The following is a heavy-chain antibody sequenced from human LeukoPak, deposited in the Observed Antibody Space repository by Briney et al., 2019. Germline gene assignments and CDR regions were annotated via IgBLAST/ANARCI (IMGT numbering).Heavy chain of an antibody. CDR2: INTNSEDA. CDR1: GYRLTTYA. CDR3: ARAKYYDYWTGQRYYYMDV. D-gene: IGHD3-3*01. V-gene: IGHV7-4-1*02. J-gene: IGHJ6*03. Sequence: ASVKVSCKASGYRLTTYAINWVRQAPGQGLEWMGWINTNSEDATYAQGFTGRFVFSLDTSVSTAYLQISSLKAEDTAVYYCARAKYYDYWTGQRYYYMDVWGKGATVTVSS.